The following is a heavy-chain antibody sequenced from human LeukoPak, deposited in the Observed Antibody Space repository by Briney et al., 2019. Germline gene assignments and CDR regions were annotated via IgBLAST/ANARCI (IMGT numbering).Heavy chain of an antibody. J-gene: IGHJ4*02. CDR3: ASVGGSSSFDY. CDR2: IYHSGGA. Sequence: PAETLSLTCAVSGGSISSSNWWSWVRQPPGKGLEWIGEIYHSGGANYNPSLKSRVTISVDKSKNQFSLKLSSVTAADTAVYYCASVGGSSSFDYWGQGTLVTVSS. CDR1: GGSISSSNW. D-gene: IGHD1-26*01. V-gene: IGHV4-4*02.